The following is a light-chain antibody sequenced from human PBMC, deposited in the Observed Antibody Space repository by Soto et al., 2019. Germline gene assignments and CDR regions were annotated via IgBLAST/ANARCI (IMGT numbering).Light chain of an antibody. CDR3: QQHGSSPS. CDR2: DAS. Sequence: EIVLTHSPATLSLSPGDIATLSCRASQSVSSYVAWYQQKRGQAPRLLIYDASSRATGISDRFSGSGSGTDFTLTISRLEPEDFAVYYCQQHGSSPSFGGGTKVDIK. V-gene: IGKV3-20*01. CDR1: QSVSSY. J-gene: IGKJ4*01.